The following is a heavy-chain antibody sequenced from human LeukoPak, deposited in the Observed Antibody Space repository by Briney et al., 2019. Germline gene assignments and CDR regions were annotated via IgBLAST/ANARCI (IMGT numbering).Heavy chain of an antibody. CDR1: GFTFSSYG. J-gene: IGHJ3*02. CDR3: ATDLGLCSTVAFDI. D-gene: IGHD2-2*01. CDR2: ISYDGSNK. Sequence: GRSLRLSCAASGFTFSSYGMHWVRQAPGKGLEWVAVISYDGSNKYYADSVKGRFTISRDNSKKTLYPQMNSLRAEDTAVYYCATDLGLCSTVAFDIWGQGTMVTVSS. V-gene: IGHV3-30*03.